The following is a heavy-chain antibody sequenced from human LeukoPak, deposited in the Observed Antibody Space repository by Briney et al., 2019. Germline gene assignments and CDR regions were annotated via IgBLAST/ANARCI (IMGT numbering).Heavy chain of an antibody. CDR3: TRAKTYDFDI. Sequence: GGSLRLSCAASGFRFSDHYMDWVRQAPGKGLEWLGRIRDRANSYTTEYAASVKDRFTISRDDSKNSLYLQMNSLKTEDTAVYYCTRAKTYDFDIWGQGTMVTVSS. V-gene: IGHV3-72*01. J-gene: IGHJ3*02. CDR1: GFRFSDHY. CDR2: IRDRANSYTT.